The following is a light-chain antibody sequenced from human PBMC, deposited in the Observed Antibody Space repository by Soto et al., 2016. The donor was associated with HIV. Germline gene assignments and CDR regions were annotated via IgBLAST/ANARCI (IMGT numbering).Light chain of an antibody. Sequence: SYELTQPPSLSVSPGQIASITCSGDKLGNKYICWYQRKPGQSPLLVIYQDDKRPSGIPERFSGSNSGNTATLTISGTQAVDEADYYCQAWDTSTFVAFGGGTKLTVL. V-gene: IGLV3-1*01. CDR3: QAWDTSTFVA. CDR2: QDD. J-gene: IGLJ2*01. CDR1: KLGNKY.